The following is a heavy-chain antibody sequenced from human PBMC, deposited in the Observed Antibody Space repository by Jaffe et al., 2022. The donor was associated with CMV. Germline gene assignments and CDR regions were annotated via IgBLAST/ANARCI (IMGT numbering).Heavy chain of an antibody. J-gene: IGHJ6*02. CDR3: ARGATSSSWLVTAMAYYYYYYGMDV. D-gene: IGHD6-13*01. CDR2: MNPNSGNT. Sequence: QVQLVQSGAEVKKPGASVKVSCKASGYTFTSYDINWVRQATGQGLEWMGWMNPNSGNTGYAQKFQGRVTMTRNTSISTAYMELSSLRSEDTAVYYCARGATSSSWLVTAMAYYYYYYGMDVWGQGTTVTVSS. V-gene: IGHV1-8*01. CDR1: GYTFTSYD.